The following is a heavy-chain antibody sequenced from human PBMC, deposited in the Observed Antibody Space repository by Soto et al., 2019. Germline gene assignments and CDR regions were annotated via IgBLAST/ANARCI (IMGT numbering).Heavy chain of an antibody. Sequence: PGGSLRLSCAASGFTFSSYSMNWVRRAPGKGLEWVSSISSSSSYIYYADSVKGRFTISRDNSKNTLYLQMNSLRAEDTAVYYCAKGGLRYFDWTISGVAFDIWGQGTMVTV. J-gene: IGHJ3*02. V-gene: IGHV3-21*04. CDR2: ISSSSSYI. CDR3: AKGGLRYFDWTISGVAFDI. D-gene: IGHD3-9*01. CDR1: GFTFSSYS.